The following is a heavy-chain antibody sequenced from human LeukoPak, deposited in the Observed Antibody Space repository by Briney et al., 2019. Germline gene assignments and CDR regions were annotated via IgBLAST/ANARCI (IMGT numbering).Heavy chain of an antibody. D-gene: IGHD2-15*01. CDR2: IGGTGDNT. Sequence: GGSLRLSCAASGFTFSGYAMSWVRQAPGMGLEWVATIGGTGDNTNYADSVKGRFSISRDNSKNTLYLQMDSLRADDTAIYYCAKHVYCGAGSCYHFDYWGQGALVTVSS. CDR3: AKHVYCGAGSCYHFDY. J-gene: IGHJ4*02. CDR1: GFTFSGYA. V-gene: IGHV3-23*01.